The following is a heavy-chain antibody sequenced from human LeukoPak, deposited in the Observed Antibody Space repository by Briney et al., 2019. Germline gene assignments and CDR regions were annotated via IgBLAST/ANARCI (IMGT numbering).Heavy chain of an antibody. J-gene: IGHJ1*01. CDR2: ISGTGSTI. CDR3: ARDPRTAIRSEYFQH. CDR1: GFTFSDYY. D-gene: IGHD2-2*02. V-gene: IGHV3-11*01. Sequence: KSGGSLRLSCAAYGFTFSDYYMTWIRQAPGKGVEWVSYISGTGSTIYYSDSVKGRFTISRDNAKNSLYLQMDSLRVEDTAVYYCARDPRTAIRSEYFQHWGQGTLVTVSS.